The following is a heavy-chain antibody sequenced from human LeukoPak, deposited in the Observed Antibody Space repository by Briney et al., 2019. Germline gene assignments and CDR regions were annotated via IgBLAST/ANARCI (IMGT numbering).Heavy chain of an antibody. V-gene: IGHV3-66*01. CDR3: ARWPAMGGR. CDR2: NNGGTT. D-gene: IGHD3-16*01. CDR1: GFPVSDNY. Sequence: GGSLRLSCAASGFPVSDNYMTWVRQAPGKGLEWVSANNGGTTKYADSVKGRFIISRDNSRNMLYLQMNSLRVEDTAVYYCARWPAMGGRWGQGTLVTVSS. J-gene: IGHJ4*02.